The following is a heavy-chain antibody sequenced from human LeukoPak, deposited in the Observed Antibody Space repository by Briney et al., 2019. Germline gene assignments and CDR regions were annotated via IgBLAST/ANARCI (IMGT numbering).Heavy chain of an antibody. V-gene: IGHV4-59*08. CDR1: VGSISSLY. J-gene: IGHJ4*02. Sequence: SETLSFNGSVSVGSISSLYWSWIRQPPGKGLEWIEYIYYTGSTNYNPSLKSRVTMFVDMSKNQFSLRLSSVTAADTAVYYCARHRAYSSTSPFDYWGQGTLVTVSS. D-gene: IGHD6-6*01. CDR3: ARHRAYSSTSPFDY. CDR2: IYYTGST.